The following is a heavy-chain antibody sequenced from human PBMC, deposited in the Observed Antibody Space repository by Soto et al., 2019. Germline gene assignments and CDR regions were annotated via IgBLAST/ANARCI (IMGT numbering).Heavy chain of an antibody. CDR1: GFSVDEYG. J-gene: IGHJ5*01. D-gene: IGHD4-17*01. CDR3: ARDHRWGYQYGDYGDS. Sequence: EVQLVESGGGVVRPGGSLRLACAASGFSVDEYGMSWVRQVPGKGLEWVSGSHRNGKNTSYADSVRGRFAISRDDAKRCVYLHMDSLRAEDTAVYYCARDHRWGYQYGDYGDSWGQGTLVTVSS. CDR2: SHRNGKNT. V-gene: IGHV3-20*04.